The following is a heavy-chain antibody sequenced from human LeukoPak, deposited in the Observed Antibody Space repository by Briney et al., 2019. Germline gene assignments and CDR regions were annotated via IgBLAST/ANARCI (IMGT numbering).Heavy chain of an antibody. J-gene: IGHJ6*03. CDR3: AKDPQTGNYYYYYMDV. CDR1: GFTFSTFA. Sequence: GGSLRLSCEASGFTFSTFAMIWVRQPPGKGLEWVSSIFPSGGEIHYADSVRGRFTISRDNSKSTLSLQMNSLRAEDTAVYYCAKDPQTGNYYYYYMDVWGKGTTVTISS. CDR2: IFPSGGEI. V-gene: IGHV3-23*01.